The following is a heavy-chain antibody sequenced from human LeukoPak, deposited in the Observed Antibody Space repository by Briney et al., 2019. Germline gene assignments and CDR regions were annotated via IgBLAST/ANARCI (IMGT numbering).Heavy chain of an antibody. D-gene: IGHD6-13*01. V-gene: IGHV3-7*05. CDR1: GFTFSCYW. CDR2: IKQDGSEK. Sequence: GGSLRLSCAASGFTFSCYWMIWVRQAPGKGLEWVAKIKQDGSEKYCVDSVKGRFTISRDNAKNSLYLQMNSLGAEDTAVYYCARRGTSSSWAHFDYWGQGTLVTVSS. J-gene: IGHJ4*02. CDR3: ARRGTSSSWAHFDY.